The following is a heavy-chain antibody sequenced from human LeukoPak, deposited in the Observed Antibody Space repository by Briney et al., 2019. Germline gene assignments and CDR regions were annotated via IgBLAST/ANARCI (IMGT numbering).Heavy chain of an antibody. D-gene: IGHD3-22*01. CDR2: IFHSGST. CDR3: VRAVVDEGYFDY. CDR1: GGSISSGGYY. J-gene: IGHJ4*02. V-gene: IGHV4-30-2*01. Sequence: SQTLSLTCTVSGGSISSGGYYWSWIRQPPGKGLEWIGYIFHSGSTYYNPSLKSRVTISVDRSKNQFSLKLSSVTAADTAVYYCVRAVVDEGYFDYWGQGTLVTVSS.